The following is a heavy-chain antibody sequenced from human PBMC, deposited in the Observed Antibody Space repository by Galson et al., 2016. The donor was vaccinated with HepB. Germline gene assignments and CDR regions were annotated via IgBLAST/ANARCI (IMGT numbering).Heavy chain of an antibody. CDR3: ARDCEYIDYDYAFDV. Sequence: LSLTCTVSGGSMSSYYWNWIRQPPGKALEWVGYIYSTGSTNYNPSLKSRLTMSVDTSKNQFSLRLNSVTASDTAVYYFARDCEYIDYDYAFDVWGQGTMVTVSS. D-gene: IGHD5-12*01. CDR2: IYSTGST. V-gene: IGHV4-59*01. J-gene: IGHJ3*01. CDR1: GGSMSSYY.